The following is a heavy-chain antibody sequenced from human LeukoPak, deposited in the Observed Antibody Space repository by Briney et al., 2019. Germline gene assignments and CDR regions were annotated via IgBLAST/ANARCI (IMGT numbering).Heavy chain of an antibody. CDR2: IRNDGSNY. CDR1: GFTSSDYG. CDR3: ARDYGDGSLAFDY. V-gene: IGHV3-30*02. Sequence: GGSLRLSCAASGFTSSDYGMHWVRQAPGKGLEWVAFIRNDGSNYYHADSVKGRFTISRDNSKNTLYLQMNSLRAEDTAVYYCARDYGDGSLAFDYWGQGTLVTVSS. D-gene: IGHD4-17*01. J-gene: IGHJ4*02.